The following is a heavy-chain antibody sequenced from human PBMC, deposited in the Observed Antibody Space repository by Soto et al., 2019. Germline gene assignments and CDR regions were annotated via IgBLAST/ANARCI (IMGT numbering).Heavy chain of an antibody. CDR3: ARTYSSSWSPFDY. D-gene: IGHD6-13*01. V-gene: IGHV4-34*01. CDR2: INHSGST. J-gene: IGHJ4*02. CDR1: GESFSGYY. Sequence: SETLSLTCAVYGESFSGYYCSWIRQPPGKGLEWIGEINHSGSTNYNPSLKSRVTISVDTSKNQFSLKLSSVTAADTAVYYCARTYSSSWSPFDYWGQRTLVTVSS.